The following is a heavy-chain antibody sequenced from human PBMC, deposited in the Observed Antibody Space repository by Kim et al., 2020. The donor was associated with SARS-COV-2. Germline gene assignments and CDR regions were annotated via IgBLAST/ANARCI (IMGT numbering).Heavy chain of an antibody. Sequence: GGSLRLSCAASGFTFSSYAMHWVRQAPGKGLEWVAVISYDGSNKYYVDSVKGRFTISRDNSKNTLYLQMNSLRAEDTAVYYCARDSYSSSWRTQELYYFDYWGQGTLVTVSS. V-gene: IGHV3-30*04. CDR1: GFTFSSYA. D-gene: IGHD6-13*01. CDR3: ARDSYSSSWRTQELYYFDY. J-gene: IGHJ4*02. CDR2: ISYDGSNK.